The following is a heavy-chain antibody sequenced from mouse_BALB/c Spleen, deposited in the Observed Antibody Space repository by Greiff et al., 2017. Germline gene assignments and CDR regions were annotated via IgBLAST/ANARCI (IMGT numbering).Heavy chain of an antibody. J-gene: IGHJ4*01. CDR1: GFTFSDYY. D-gene: IGHD2-2*01. V-gene: IGHV5-4*02. CDR2: ISDGGSYT. Sequence: EVKLVESGGGLVKPGGSLKLSCAASGFTFSDYYMYWVRQTPEKRLEWVATISDGGSYTYYPDSVKGRFTISRDNAKNNLYLQMSSLKSEDTAMYYCARDYGYDPLYAMDYWGQGTSVTVSS. CDR3: ARDYGYDPLYAMDY.